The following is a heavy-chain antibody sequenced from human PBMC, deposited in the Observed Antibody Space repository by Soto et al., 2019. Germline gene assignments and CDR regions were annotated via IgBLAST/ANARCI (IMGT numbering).Heavy chain of an antibody. CDR1: GFIFTNYA. CDR3: ANNYFMDV. D-gene: IGHD3-10*01. J-gene: IGHJ6*03. CDR2: ISRTGDA. Sequence: EVQLLESGGGLVQPGGSLRLSCAASGFIFTNYAMSWVRQAPGKGLEWVSSISRTGDAHYADSVRGRFTISRDDSKNTLYLQLNSLRAEDTAVYNCANNYFMDVWGKGTTVTVSS. V-gene: IGHV3-23*01.